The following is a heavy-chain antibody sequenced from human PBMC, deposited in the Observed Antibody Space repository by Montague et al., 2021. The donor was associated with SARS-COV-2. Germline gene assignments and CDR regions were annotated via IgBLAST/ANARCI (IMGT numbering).Heavy chain of an antibody. CDR1: GGSFNNYY. CDR3: ARGREDLGSGTDYGFRRWFAP. V-gene: IGHV4-34*01. J-gene: IGHJ5*02. D-gene: IGHD3-10*01. Sequence: SETLSLTCGVYGGSFNNYYFAWIRQPPGRGLEWIGESSQTGSTNYNPSLKSRVTISLDTSRNHVTLKLTSVTAADTAVYYCARGREDLGSGTDYGFRRWFAPWGQGTQVTVSS. CDR2: SSQTGST.